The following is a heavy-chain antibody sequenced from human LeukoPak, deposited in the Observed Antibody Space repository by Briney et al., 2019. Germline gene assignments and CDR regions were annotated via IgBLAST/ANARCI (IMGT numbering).Heavy chain of an antibody. CDR3: ARGQPHGVFPSADY. Sequence: SETLSLTCTVSGGSISSYYWSWIRQPAGKGLEWIGRIHTSGSTNYNPSLKSRVTMSLDTSKNQFSLKLSSVTAADTAVYYCARGQPHGVFPSADYWGQGALVTVSS. CDR1: GGSISSYY. D-gene: IGHD3-10*01. CDR2: IHTSGST. V-gene: IGHV4-4*07. J-gene: IGHJ4*02.